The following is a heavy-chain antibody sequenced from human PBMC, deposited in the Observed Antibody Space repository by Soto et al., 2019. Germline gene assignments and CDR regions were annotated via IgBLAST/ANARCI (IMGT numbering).Heavy chain of an antibody. V-gene: IGHV3-23*01. CDR3: AKTEGYPYYFDY. CDR1: GFTFSSYA. Sequence: PGGSLRLSCAASGFTFSSYAMSWVRQAPGKGLEWVSGISGSGGGTYYADSVKGRFTMSRDNSKNTVCLQMNSLRAEDTAVYYCAKTEGYPYYFDYWGQGTLVTVS. J-gene: IGHJ4*02. CDR2: ISGSGGGT. D-gene: IGHD6-13*01.